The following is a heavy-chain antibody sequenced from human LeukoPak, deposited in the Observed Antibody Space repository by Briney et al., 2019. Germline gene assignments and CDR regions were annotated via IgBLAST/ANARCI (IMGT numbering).Heavy chain of an antibody. CDR3: AKDGYDFWSGYPC. D-gene: IGHD3-3*01. CDR2: INNSGTRT. J-gene: IGHJ4*02. Sequence: GGTLRLSCAASGITIRNYGMTWVRQAPGRGLQWVSSINNSGTRTFYEDSVRGRFTISRDDSKNTIYLQMNSLRAEDTAIYYCAKDGYDFWSGYPCWGQGTLVTVSS. V-gene: IGHV3-23*05. CDR1: GITIRNYG.